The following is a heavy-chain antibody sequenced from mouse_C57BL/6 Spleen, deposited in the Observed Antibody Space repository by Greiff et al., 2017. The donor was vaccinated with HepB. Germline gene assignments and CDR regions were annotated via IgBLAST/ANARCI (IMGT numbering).Heavy chain of an antibody. CDR1: GYTFTSYW. CDR2: IDPSDSYT. J-gene: IGHJ2*01. Sequence: QVQLQQPGAELVKPGASVKLSCKASGYTFTSYWMQWVKQRPGQGLEWIGEIDPSDSYTNYNQKFKGKATLTVDTSSSTAYMQLSSLTSEDSAVYYCARGKIYYGNSYYFDYWGQGTTLTVSS. CDR3: ARGKIYYGNSYYFDY. V-gene: IGHV1-50*01. D-gene: IGHD2-1*01.